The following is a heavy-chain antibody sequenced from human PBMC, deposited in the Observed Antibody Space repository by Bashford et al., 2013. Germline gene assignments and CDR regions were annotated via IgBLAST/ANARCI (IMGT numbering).Heavy chain of an antibody. CDR2: INTNTGNP. V-gene: IGHV7-4-1*02. Sequence: ASVKGLPARASGYTFTSYAMNWVRQAPGQGLEWMGWINTNTGNPTYAQGFTGRFVFSLDTSVSTAYLQISRLKAEDTAVYYCARRGSVGAFDIWGQGTMVTV. J-gene: IGHJ3*02. CDR3: ARRGSVGAFDI. D-gene: IGHD5/OR15-5a*01. CDR1: GYTFTSYA.